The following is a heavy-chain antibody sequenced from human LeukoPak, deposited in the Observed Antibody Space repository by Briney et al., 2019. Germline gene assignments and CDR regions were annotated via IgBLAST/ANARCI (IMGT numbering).Heavy chain of an antibody. V-gene: IGHV3-21*01. J-gene: IGHJ3*02. CDR2: ISSSSNYV. Sequence: GGSLRLSCAASGLTFSTYNMNWVRQAPGKGLEWVSSISSSSNYVYYADSVKGRFTISRDNAKNSLYLQMNSLRAEDTDVYYCARDVGASAPDAFDIWGQGTMVTVSS. CDR1: GLTFSTYN. CDR3: ARDVGASAPDAFDI. D-gene: IGHD1-26*01.